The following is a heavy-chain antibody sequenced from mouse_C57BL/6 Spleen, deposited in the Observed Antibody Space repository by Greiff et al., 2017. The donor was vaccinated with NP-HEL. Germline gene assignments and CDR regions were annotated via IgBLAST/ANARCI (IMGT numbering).Heavy chain of an antibody. CDR3: ARPGYGPYYFDY. Sequence: VKLMGSGAELVKPGASVKISCKASGYAFSSYWMNWVKQRPGKGLEWIGQIYPGDGDTNYNGKFKGKATLTADKSSSTAYMQLSSLTSEDSAVYFCARPGYGPYYFDYWGQGTTLTVSS. CDR2: IYPGDGDT. CDR1: GYAFSSYW. V-gene: IGHV1-80*01. D-gene: IGHD2-10*02. J-gene: IGHJ2*01.